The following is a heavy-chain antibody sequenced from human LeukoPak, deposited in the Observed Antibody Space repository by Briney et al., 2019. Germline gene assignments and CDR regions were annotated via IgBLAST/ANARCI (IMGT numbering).Heavy chain of an antibody. CDR2: ISWNSGSI. D-gene: IGHD6-19*01. CDR1: GFTFDDYA. V-gene: IGHV3-9*01. J-gene: IGHJ4*02. CDR3: AKDAHSGWFDY. Sequence: GGSLRLSCAASGFTFDDYAMHWVRQAPGKGLEWVSGISWNSGSIGYADSVKGRFTISRDNSKNTLYLQMNSLRAEDTAVYYCAKDAHSGWFDYWGQGTPVTVSS.